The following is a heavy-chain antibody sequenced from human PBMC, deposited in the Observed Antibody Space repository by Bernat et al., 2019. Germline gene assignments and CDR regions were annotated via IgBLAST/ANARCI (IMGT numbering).Heavy chain of an antibody. CDR3: ASMGNDILTGYYSPTMGWFDP. V-gene: IGHV1-69*01. CDR1: GGTFSSYA. CDR2: LIPIFGTA. Sequence: QVQLLQSGAEVKKPGSSVKVSCKSSGGTFSSYAISWVRQAPGQGLEWMGGLIPIFGTANYAQKFQGRVTITADESTSTAYMELSSLRSEDTAVYYCASMGNDILTGYYSPTMGWFDPWGQGTLVTVSS. J-gene: IGHJ5*02. D-gene: IGHD3-9*01.